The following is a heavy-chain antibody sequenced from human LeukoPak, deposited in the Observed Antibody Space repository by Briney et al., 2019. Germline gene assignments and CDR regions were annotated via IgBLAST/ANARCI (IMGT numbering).Heavy chain of an antibody. Sequence: SETLSLTCAVYGGSFSGYYWSWIRQPPGKGLEWIGEINHSGSTNYNPSLKSRVTISVDTSKNQFSLKLSSVTAADTAVYYCAGRGCSSTSCPVGGYYYYGMDVWGKGTTVTVSS. V-gene: IGHV4-34*01. CDR2: INHSGST. D-gene: IGHD2-2*01. J-gene: IGHJ6*04. CDR1: GGSFSGYY. CDR3: AGRGCSSTSCPVGGYYYYGMDV.